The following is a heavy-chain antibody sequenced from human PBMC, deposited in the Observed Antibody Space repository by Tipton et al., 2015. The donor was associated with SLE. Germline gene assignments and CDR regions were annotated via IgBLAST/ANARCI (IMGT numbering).Heavy chain of an antibody. J-gene: IGHJ3*02. V-gene: IGHV4-39*07. Sequence: TLSLTCTVSGGSISSSSYYWGWIRQPPGKGLEGIGSIYYSGSTYYNPSLKSRVTISGDTSKNQFSLKLSSVTAADTAVYYCATGIVVKFVGSLPIYAYNIWGQGTMVTVSS. D-gene: IGHD3-16*01. CDR1: GGSISSSSYY. CDR2: IYYSGST. CDR3: ATGIVVKFVGSLPIYAYNI.